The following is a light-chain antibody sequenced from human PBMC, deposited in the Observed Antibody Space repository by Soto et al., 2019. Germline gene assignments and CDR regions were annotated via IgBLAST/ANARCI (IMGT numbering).Light chain of an antibody. V-gene: IGLV1-51*01. Sequence: SVLTQPPSVSAAPGQKVTISCSGSSSNIGGNSVSWYQQLPGTAPKLLIYDDNKRPSGIPDRFSGSKSGTSATLGITGFQTGDEADYYCGTWDSSLSAVVFGTGTKVTVL. CDR2: DDN. CDR3: GTWDSSLSAVV. J-gene: IGLJ1*01. CDR1: SSNIGGNS.